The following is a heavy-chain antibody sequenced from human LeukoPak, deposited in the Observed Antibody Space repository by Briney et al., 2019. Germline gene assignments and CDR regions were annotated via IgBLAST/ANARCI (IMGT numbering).Heavy chain of an antibody. CDR1: GGSISSYY. CDR2: IYCSGST. CDR3: ARQTGSGLFILP. J-gene: IGHJ4*02. Sequence: SETLSLTCTVSGGSISSYYWSWIRQPPGKGLEWIGYIYCSGSTNYNPSLKSRVTISVDTSKNQFSLKLTSVTAADTAVYYCARQTGSGLFILPGGQGTLVTVSS. D-gene: IGHD3/OR15-3a*01. V-gene: IGHV4-59*08.